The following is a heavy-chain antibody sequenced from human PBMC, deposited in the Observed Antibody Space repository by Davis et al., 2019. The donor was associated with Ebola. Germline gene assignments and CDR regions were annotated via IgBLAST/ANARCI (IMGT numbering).Heavy chain of an antibody. D-gene: IGHD4-17*01. J-gene: IGHJ5*02. V-gene: IGHV4-39*07. CDR1: GFTFSSYA. CDR2: IYYSGST. CDR3: ARGPHTVGFDP. Sequence: GSLRLSCAASGFTFSSYAMSWVRQAPGKGLEWIGSIYYSGSTYYNPSLKSRVTISVDTSKNQFSLKLSSVTAADTAVYYCARGPHTVGFDPWGQGTLVTVSS.